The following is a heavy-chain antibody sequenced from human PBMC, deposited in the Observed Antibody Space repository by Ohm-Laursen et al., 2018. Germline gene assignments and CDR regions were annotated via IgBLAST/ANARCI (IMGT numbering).Heavy chain of an antibody. CDR3: ARPDLNGDYGY. J-gene: IGHJ4*02. CDR1: GYTFTSYY. V-gene: IGHV1-46*01. D-gene: IGHD4-17*01. Sequence: ASVKVSCKASGYTFTSYYMHWVRQAPGQGLEWMGIVNPSGGSTSYAQKFQGRVTMTRDTSTSTVYMELSSLRSEDTAVYYCARPDLNGDYGYWGQGTLVTVSS. CDR2: VNPSGGST.